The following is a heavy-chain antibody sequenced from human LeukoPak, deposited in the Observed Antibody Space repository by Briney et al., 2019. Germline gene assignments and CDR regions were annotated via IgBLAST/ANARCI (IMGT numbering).Heavy chain of an antibody. D-gene: IGHD1-26*01. CDR2: ISSSSSYI. J-gene: IGHJ2*01. CDR3: ASLLGVVGATWYFDL. Sequence: GGSLRLSCAASGFTFSSYSMNWVRQAPGKGLEWVSSISSSSSYIYYADSVKGRFTISRDNAKNSLYLQMNSLRAEDTAVYYCASLLGVVGATWYFDLWGRGTLVTVSS. CDR1: GFTFSSYS. V-gene: IGHV3-21*01.